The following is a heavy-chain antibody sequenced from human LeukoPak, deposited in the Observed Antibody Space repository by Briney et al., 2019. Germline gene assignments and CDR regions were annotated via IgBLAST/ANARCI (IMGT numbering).Heavy chain of an antibody. CDR3: ATHGYCTASSCPGNWFDP. V-gene: IGHV4-34*08. Sequence: SETVSLTCAVYGGTFSGYYWSWIRQPPGKGLEWIGEINDCGIINYKHSLKSPVTISSDTPENQLSLKLSSVTAADTAVYYCATHGYCTASSCPGNWFDPWDQRTLVTASP. J-gene: IGHJ5*02. CDR2: INDCGII. CDR1: GGTFSGYY. D-gene: IGHD2-8*02.